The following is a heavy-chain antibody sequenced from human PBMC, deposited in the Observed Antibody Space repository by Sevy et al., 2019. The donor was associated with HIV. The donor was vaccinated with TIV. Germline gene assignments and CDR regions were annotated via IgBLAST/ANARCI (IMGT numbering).Heavy chain of an antibody. CDR3: AKDSAASGPGWYFDL. D-gene: IGHD6-13*01. J-gene: IGHJ2*01. V-gene: IGHV3-9*01. Sequence: GGSLRLSCAASGFTFDDFAMHWVRQSPGKGLEWVSGINWDSGRMEYADSVKGRFTISRDNAKNSLYLQMNSLRHEDTAFYYCAKDSAASGPGWYFDLWGRGTLVTVSS. CDR1: GFTFDDFA. CDR2: INWDSGRM.